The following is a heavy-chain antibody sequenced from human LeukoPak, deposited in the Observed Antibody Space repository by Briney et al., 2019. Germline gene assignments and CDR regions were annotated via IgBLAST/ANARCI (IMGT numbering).Heavy chain of an antibody. CDR3: ASLTTAEAFDI. V-gene: IGHV4-59*01. D-gene: IGHD3-22*01. J-gene: IGHJ3*02. CDR1: GGSFSGYY. CDR2: IYDSGST. Sequence: SETLSLTCAVYGGSFSGYYWSWIRQPPGKGLEWIGYIYDSGSTNYNPSLKSRVTISVDTSKNQFSLKLSSVTAADTAVYYCASLTTAEAFDIWGQGTMVTVSS.